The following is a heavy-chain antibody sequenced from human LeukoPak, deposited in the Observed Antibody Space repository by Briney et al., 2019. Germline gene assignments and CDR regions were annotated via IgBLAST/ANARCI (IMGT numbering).Heavy chain of an antibody. CDR1: GFTFSSYS. D-gene: IGHD3-10*01. CDR2: IGDTGGTT. Sequence: GGSLRLSCAASGFTFSSYSMAWVRQAPGMGLEGVSVIGDTGGTTYYADSVKGRFTISRDNSKNTLYLQMNSLRAEDTAVYFCARAAMVRGVDYFDYWGQGTLVTVSS. V-gene: IGHV3-23*01. J-gene: IGHJ4*02. CDR3: ARAAMVRGVDYFDY.